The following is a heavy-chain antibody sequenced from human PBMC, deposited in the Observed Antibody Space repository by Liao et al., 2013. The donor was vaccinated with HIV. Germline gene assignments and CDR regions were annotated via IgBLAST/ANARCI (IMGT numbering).Heavy chain of an antibody. CDR2: ISYYGET. V-gene: IGHV4-39*07. Sequence: QVQLQQWGAGLLKPSETLSLTCAVYGGSISSSAYYWGWIRQPPGKGLEWIGSISYYGETYFNPSLKSRVSILVDRSKNQFSLKLSSVTAADTAVYYCARVPPXITFGGVIPYYFDYWGQGTLVTVSS. D-gene: IGHD3-16*02. CDR1: GGSISSSAYY. CDR3: ARVPPXITFGGVIPYYFDY. J-gene: IGHJ4*02.